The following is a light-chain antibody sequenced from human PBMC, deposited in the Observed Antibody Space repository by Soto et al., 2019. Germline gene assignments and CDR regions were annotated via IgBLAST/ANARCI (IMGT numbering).Light chain of an antibody. CDR1: QSVSSSY. CDR2: GAS. Sequence: ETVLTQSPGTLSLSPGERATLSCRASQSVSSSYLAWYQQRPGQAPRLLIYGASSRATGIPDRFSGSGSGTDFTLTISRLEPEDFAVYYCQQYGRSPPYTFGQGTKLEIK. J-gene: IGKJ2*01. V-gene: IGKV3-20*01. CDR3: QQYGRSPPYT.